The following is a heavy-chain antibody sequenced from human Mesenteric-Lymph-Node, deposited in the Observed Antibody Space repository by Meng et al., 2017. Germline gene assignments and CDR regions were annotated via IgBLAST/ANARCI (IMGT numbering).Heavy chain of an antibody. D-gene: IGHD6-13*01. V-gene: IGHV1-8*01. Sequence: QVELGQSGAEVKGPGATVKVSCKASRYTFNSYNINWVRQATGQGPEWMGWMSPSTDNTGYAEKFQGRVTMTRDTSISTAYMELSSLKSEDTAVYYCARGVAAGVDYWGQGTLLTAST. J-gene: IGHJ4*02. CDR1: RYTFNSYN. CDR2: MSPSTDNT. CDR3: ARGVAAGVDY.